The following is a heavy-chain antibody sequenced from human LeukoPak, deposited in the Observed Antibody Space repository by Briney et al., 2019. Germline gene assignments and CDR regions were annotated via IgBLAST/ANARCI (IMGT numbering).Heavy chain of an antibody. Sequence: GGSRRLSCAASGFTFSSYAMHWVRQAPGKGLEWVAVISYDGSNKYYADSVKGRFTISRDNSKNTLYLQMNSRRAEDTAVYYCARDDSTGRIAVAVKLYWGKGPLVTVPS. D-gene: IGHD6-19*01. CDR2: ISYDGSNK. V-gene: IGHV3-30*04. CDR3: ARDDSTGRIAVAVKLY. J-gene: IGHJ4*02. CDR1: GFTFSSYA.